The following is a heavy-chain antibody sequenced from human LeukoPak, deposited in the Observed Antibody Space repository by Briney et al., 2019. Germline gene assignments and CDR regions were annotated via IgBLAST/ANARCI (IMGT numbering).Heavy chain of an antibody. CDR2: ITPIFGTA. J-gene: IGHJ6*03. CDR3: ARAIAVAGSDYYYYYMDV. Sequence: SVKVSCKASGGTFSSYAISWVRQAPGQGLEWMGRITPIFGTANYAQKFQGRVTITADKSTSTAYMELSSLRSEDTAVYYCARAIAVAGSDYYYYYMDVWGKGTTVTVSS. D-gene: IGHD6-19*01. V-gene: IGHV1-69*06. CDR1: GGTFSSYA.